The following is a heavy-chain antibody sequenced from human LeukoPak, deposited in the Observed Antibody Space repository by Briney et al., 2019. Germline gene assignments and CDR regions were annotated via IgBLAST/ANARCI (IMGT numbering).Heavy chain of an antibody. J-gene: IGHJ4*02. Sequence: PSETLSLTCGVSGYSISRGYYWAWIRQPPGKGLEWIGTIYHIGSTYYTPSLGSRVTISVDTSKNEFSLNLTSVTAADTAVYYCARAGWIITSGIDYWGQGALVTVSS. D-gene: IGHD3-10*01. CDR3: ARAGWIITSGIDY. V-gene: IGHV4-38-2*01. CDR2: IYHIGST. CDR1: GYSISRGYY.